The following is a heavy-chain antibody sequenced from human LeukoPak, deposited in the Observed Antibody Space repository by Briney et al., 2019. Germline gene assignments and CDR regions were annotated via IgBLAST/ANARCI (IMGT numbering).Heavy chain of an antibody. Sequence: GASVKVSCKASGYTFSNYYMHWVRQAPGQGLEWMGTINPSGGSTTYAQKFQGRVTMTRGTSTRTVYMELRNLRSEDTAVYYCARDHATIGKYDYWGQGTLVTVSS. V-gene: IGHV1-46*01. CDR3: ARDHATIGKYDY. CDR1: GYTFSNYY. D-gene: IGHD3-9*01. CDR2: INPSGGST. J-gene: IGHJ4*02.